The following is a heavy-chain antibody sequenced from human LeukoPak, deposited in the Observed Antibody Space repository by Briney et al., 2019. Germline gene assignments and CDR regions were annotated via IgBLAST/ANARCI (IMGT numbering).Heavy chain of an antibody. J-gene: IGHJ3*01. CDR3: PRDGAPTYDAFDF. CDR1: GYTFTSYA. Sequence: ASVKVSCKASGYTFTSYAMNWVRQAPGQGLEGMGWINTNTGNPTYAQGFTGRFVFSLDTSVSTAYLQISSLKAEDTAVYYCPRDGAPTYDAFDFWGQGTMVTVSS. V-gene: IGHV7-4-1*02. CDR2: INTNTGNP. D-gene: IGHD1-26*01.